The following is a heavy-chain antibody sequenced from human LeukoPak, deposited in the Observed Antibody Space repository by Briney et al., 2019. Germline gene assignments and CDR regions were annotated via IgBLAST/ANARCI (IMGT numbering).Heavy chain of an antibody. CDR2: IYHSGGT. D-gene: IGHD6-19*01. Sequence: KPSQTLSLTCTVSGGSISSGNYYWSWIRQPPGKGLEWIGYIYHSGGTYYNPSLESRLTTSVDTSKNQFSLRLSSVTAADTAVYYCARETYSSGWYLDYWGQGTLVTVSS. V-gene: IGHV4-30-4*01. J-gene: IGHJ4*02. CDR3: ARETYSSGWYLDY. CDR1: GGSISSGNYY.